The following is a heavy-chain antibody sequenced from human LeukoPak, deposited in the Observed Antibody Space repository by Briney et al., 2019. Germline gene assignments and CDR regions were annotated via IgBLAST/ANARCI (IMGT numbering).Heavy chain of an antibody. Sequence: AGGSLTLSCAASGFTFSSYAMSWVRQAPGKGLEWVSAISGSGGSTYYADSVKGRFTISRDNSKNTLYLQMNSLRAEDTAVYYCAKGDTAMADYGMDVWGQGTTVTASS. V-gene: IGHV3-23*01. CDR2: ISGSGGST. CDR3: AKGDTAMADYGMDV. J-gene: IGHJ6*02. D-gene: IGHD5-18*01. CDR1: GFTFSSYA.